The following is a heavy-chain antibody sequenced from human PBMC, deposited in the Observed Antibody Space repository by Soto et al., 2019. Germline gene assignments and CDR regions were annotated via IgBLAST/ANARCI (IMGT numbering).Heavy chain of an antibody. CDR3: AIHQPIEVDGPDY. Sequence: PSETLSLTCAVSGGSISGSPYHWGWIRQPPGKGLEWIGSIGDDGRVYYNPYLTGRATLFVDTSKNRFSLKLKSVTAADTAVYYCAIHQPIEVDGPDYWGPG. V-gene: IGHV4-39*02. J-gene: IGHJ4*02. D-gene: IGHD6-19*01. CDR2: IGDDGRV. CDR1: GGSISGSPYH.